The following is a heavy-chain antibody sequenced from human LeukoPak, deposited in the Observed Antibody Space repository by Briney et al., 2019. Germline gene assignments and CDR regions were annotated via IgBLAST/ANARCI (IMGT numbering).Heavy chain of an antibody. V-gene: IGHV3-30*18. J-gene: IGHJ4*02. CDR3: AKDGGYDILTGYFGFDY. D-gene: IGHD3-9*01. CDR2: ISYDGSNK. CDR1: GFTFSSYG. Sequence: PGGSLRLSCAASGFTFSSYGMHWVRQAPGKGLEWVAVISYDGSNKYYADSVKGRFTISRDNSKNTLYLQMNSLRAEDTAVYYCAKDGGYDILTGYFGFDYWGQGILVTVSS.